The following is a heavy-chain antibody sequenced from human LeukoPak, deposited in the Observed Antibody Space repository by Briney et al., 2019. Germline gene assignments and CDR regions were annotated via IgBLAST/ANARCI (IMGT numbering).Heavy chain of an antibody. D-gene: IGHD2-2*02. CDR1: GFAVSSNY. CDR3: AREGYCSSTSCYTLGDAFES. CDR2: IYSGGST. J-gene: IGHJ3*02. Sequence: GGSLRLSCAASGFAVSSNYMSWVRQAPGKGLEWVSVIYSGGSTYYADSVKGRFTISRDNSKNTLYLQMNSLRAEDTAVYYCAREGYCSSTSCYTLGDAFESWGQGTMVTVSS. V-gene: IGHV3-53*01.